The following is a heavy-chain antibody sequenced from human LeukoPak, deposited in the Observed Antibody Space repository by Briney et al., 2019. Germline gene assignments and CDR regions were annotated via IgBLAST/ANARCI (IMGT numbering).Heavy chain of an antibody. CDR1: GYTLTELS. V-gene: IGHV1-2*04. J-gene: IGHJ4*02. CDR3: ASSGSYPRGDPYYFDY. Sequence: ASVKVSCKVSGYTLTELSMHWVRQAPGQGLEWMGWINPNSGGTNYAQKFQGWVTMTRDTSISTAYMELSRLRSDDTAVYYCASSGSYPRGDPYYFDYWGQGTLVTVSS. CDR2: INPNSGGT. D-gene: IGHD1-26*01.